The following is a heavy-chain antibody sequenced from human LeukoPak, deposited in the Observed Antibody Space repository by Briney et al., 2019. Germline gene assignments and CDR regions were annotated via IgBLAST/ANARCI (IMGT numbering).Heavy chain of an antibody. D-gene: IGHD6-13*01. CDR3: ARDMLAAAGRTFDY. Sequence: SETLSLTCTVSGGSISGYYWSWIRQPPGKGLEWIGYIYYSGTTNYNPSLKSRVTISVDTSKNQFSLKLSSVTAADTAVYYCARDMLAAAGRTFDYWGQGTLVTVSS. V-gene: IGHV4-59*12. CDR1: GGSISGYY. CDR2: IYYSGTT. J-gene: IGHJ4*02.